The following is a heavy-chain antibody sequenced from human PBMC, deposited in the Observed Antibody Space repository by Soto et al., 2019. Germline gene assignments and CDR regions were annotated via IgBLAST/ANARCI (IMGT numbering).Heavy chain of an antibody. V-gene: IGHV1-46*01. CDR3: ARPPYPECINAVCYPLDY. CDR1: GYTFTSYY. Sequence: QVQLVQSRAEVKKPGASVKISCKASGYTFTSYYMPWVRQAPGQGLGWMGLINPSGGSTNYAQKLQGRVAMTRDTSTSTVYMELNSLRSEDTAVYYCARPPYPECINAVCYPLDYWGQGTLVTVSS. J-gene: IGHJ4*02. CDR2: INPSGGST. D-gene: IGHD2-8*01.